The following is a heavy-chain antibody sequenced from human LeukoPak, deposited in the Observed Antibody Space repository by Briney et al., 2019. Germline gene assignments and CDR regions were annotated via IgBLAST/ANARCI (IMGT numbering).Heavy chain of an antibody. D-gene: IGHD6-13*01. CDR2: ISYDGSNK. CDR3: AKESGYSSNRVY. CDR1: GFTFSSYA. Sequence: GGSLRLSCAASGFTFSSYAMHWVRQAPGKGLEWVAVISYDGSNKYYADSVKGRFTISRDNSKNTLYLQMNSLRAEDTAVYYCAKESGYSSNRVYWGQGTLVAVSS. J-gene: IGHJ4*02. V-gene: IGHV3-30-3*01.